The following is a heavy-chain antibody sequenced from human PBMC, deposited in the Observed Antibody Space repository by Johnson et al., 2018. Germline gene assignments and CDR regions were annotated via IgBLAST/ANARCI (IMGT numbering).Heavy chain of an antibody. CDR3: AREKDGDYVPDSYYNHYGMDV. Sequence: EVQLVESGGGLVQPGGSLRLSCAASGFTFSSYWMSWVRQAPGKGLEWVANIKQDGSEKYYVDSVKGRFTISRDNAKNSLYLQINSLRAEDTAVSYWAREKDGDYVPDSYYNHYGMDVWGQGTTVTVSS. V-gene: IGHV3-7*01. J-gene: IGHJ6*02. CDR1: GFTFSSYW. D-gene: IGHD4-17*01. CDR2: IKQDGSEK.